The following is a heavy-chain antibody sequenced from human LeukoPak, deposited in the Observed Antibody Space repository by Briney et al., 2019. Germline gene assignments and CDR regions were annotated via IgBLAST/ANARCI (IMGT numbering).Heavy chain of an antibody. CDR2: IHDSGST. J-gene: IGHJ6*03. CDR1: GGSISSSSYY. V-gene: IGHV4-61*05. D-gene: IGHD3-16*01. CDR3: ARGGGTFGGVNYYYYYYMDV. Sequence: PSETLSLTCTVSGGSISSSSYYWGWIRQPPGKGLEWIGYIHDSGSTNYNPSLKSRVTISVDTSKKHFSLKVYSVTAADTAVYYCARGGGTFGGVNYYYYYYMDVWGKGTTVTVSS.